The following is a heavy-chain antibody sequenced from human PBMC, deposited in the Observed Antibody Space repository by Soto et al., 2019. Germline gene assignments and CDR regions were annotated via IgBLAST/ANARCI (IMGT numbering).Heavy chain of an antibody. Sequence: SETLSLTCAVYGGSFSGYYWSWIRQPPGKGLEWIGEIYHSGSTYYNPSLKSRVTISVDTSKNQFSLKLSSVTAADTAVYYCARELPRTYYYDSSGESAIYWGQGTLVTVSS. D-gene: IGHD3-22*01. J-gene: IGHJ4*02. CDR3: ARELPRTYYYDSSGESAIY. CDR1: GGSFSGYY. CDR2: IYHSGST. V-gene: IGHV4-34*09.